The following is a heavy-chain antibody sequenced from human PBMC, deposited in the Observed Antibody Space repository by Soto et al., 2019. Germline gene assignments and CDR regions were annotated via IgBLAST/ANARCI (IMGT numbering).Heavy chain of an antibody. CDR3: AKDKYPGHGATSNWFDP. V-gene: IGHV3-43*01. CDR1: GFTFDDYT. Sequence: GSLRLSCAASGFTFDDYTMHWVRQAPGKGLEWVSLISWDGGSTYYADSVKGRFTISGDNSKNSLYLQMNSLRTEDTALYYCAKDKYPGHGATSNWFDPWGQGTLVTVSS. CDR2: ISWDGGST. J-gene: IGHJ5*02. D-gene: IGHD2-15*01.